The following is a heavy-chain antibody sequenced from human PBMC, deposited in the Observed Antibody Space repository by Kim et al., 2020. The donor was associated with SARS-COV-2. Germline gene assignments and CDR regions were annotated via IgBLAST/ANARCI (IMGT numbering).Heavy chain of an antibody. CDR2: ISWNSGVK. CDR1: GFTFDDYS. D-gene: IGHD6-6*01. J-gene: IGHJ3*02. CDR3: ARRGGVATPRSPEAAFDT. Sequence: GGSLRLSCAASGFTFDDYSMYWVRQVPGKGLEWVSGISWNSGVKVYADSVKGRFTISRDNAENSLYLQMNSLRTEDTALYYCARRGGVATPRSPEAAFDTWGQGTLVTVSS. V-gene: IGHV3-9*01.